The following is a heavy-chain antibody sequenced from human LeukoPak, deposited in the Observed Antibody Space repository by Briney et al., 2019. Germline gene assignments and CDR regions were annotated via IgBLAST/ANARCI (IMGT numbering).Heavy chain of an antibody. CDR3: ARGVPAREEFDY. D-gene: IGHD4/OR15-4a*01. CDR2: IYYSGST. CDR1: GGSISSYY. V-gene: IGHV4-59*12. J-gene: IGHJ4*02. Sequence: SETLSLTCAVSGGSISSYYWSWIRQPPGKGLEWIGYIYYSGSTNYNPSLKSRVTISVDTSKNQFSLKLSSVTAADTAVYYCARGVPAREEFDYWGQGTLVTVSS.